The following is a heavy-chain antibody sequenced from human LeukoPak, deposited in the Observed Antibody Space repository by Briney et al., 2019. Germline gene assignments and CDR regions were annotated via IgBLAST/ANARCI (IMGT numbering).Heavy chain of an antibody. D-gene: IGHD2-2*01. J-gene: IGHJ3*02. CDR3: ASGNLAYCSSTRCGDAFDI. CDR2: ISGSGGST. CDR1: GFTFSSYG. V-gene: IGHV3-23*01. Sequence: PGGSLRLSCAASGFTFSSYGMSWVRQAPGKGLEWVSAISGSGGSTYYADSVKGRFTISRDNSKNTLYLQMNSLRAEDTAVYYCASGNLAYCSSTRCGDAFDIWGQGTMVTVSS.